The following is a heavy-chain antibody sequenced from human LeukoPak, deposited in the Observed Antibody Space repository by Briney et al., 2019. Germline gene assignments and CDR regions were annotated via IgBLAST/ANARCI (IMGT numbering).Heavy chain of an antibody. CDR3: ARTRFGYDNWYYYDSSGYQVNWFDP. CDR2: IYYSGST. V-gene: IGHV4-30-4*08. J-gene: IGHJ5*02. Sequence: SETLSLTCTVSGGSISSGGYYWSWIRQHPGKGLEWIGYIYYSGSTYYNPSLKSRVTISVDTSKNQFSLKLSSVTAADTAVYYCARTRFGYDNWYYYDSSGYQVNWFDPWGQGTLVTVSS. D-gene: IGHD3-22*01. CDR1: GGSISSGGYY.